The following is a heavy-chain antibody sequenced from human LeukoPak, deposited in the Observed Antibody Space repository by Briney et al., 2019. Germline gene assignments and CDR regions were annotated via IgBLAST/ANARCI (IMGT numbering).Heavy chain of an antibody. CDR3: ARRWYGVRRNWFDP. D-gene: IGHD6-13*01. J-gene: IGHJ5*02. CDR2: TNPNSGNT. V-gene: IGHV1-8*01. CDR1: GYTFTSYD. Sequence: ASVKVSCKASGYTFTSYDINWVRQATGQGLEWMGWTNPNSGNTGYAQKFQGRVTMTRNTSISTAYMELSSLRSEDTAVYYCARRWYGVRRNWFDPWGQGTLVTVSS.